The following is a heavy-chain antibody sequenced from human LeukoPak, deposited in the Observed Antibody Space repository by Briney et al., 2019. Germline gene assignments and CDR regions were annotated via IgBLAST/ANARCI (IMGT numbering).Heavy chain of an antibody. J-gene: IGHJ5*02. V-gene: IGHV4-61*02. Sequence: SETLSLTCTVSGGSMSSGTYWSWTRQPAGKGLEWIGLIYTSGSTNYNPSLKSRVTISLDLSRNQFSLKLSSVTAADTAVYYCARGPRSIAVAGREVHWFDPWGQGTLVTVSS. D-gene: IGHD6-19*01. CDR1: GGSMSSGTY. CDR3: ARGPRSIAVAGREVHWFDP. CDR2: IYTSGST.